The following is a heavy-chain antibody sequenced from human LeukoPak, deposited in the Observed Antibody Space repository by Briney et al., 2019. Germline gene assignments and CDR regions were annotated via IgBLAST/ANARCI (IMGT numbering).Heavy chain of an antibody. V-gene: IGHV4-59*12. CDR2: IYYSGST. D-gene: IGHD2-15*01. CDR1: GGSISSYY. Sequence: SETLSLTCTVSGGSISSYYWSWIRQPPGKGLEWIGYIYYSGSTNYNPSLKSRVTISVDTSKNQFSLKLSSVTAADTAVYYCARDRLIGYCSGGSCSGSYGMDVWGQGTTVTVSS. J-gene: IGHJ6*02. CDR3: ARDRLIGYCSGGSCSGSYGMDV.